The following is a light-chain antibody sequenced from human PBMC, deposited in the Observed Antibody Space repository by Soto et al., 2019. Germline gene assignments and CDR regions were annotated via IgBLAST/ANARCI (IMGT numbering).Light chain of an antibody. J-gene: IGLJ2*01. CDR1: SSDVGTYNY. V-gene: IGLV2-14*01. CDR2: EVS. CDR3: SSFTTSSTVL. Sequence: QSALTQPTSVSGSPGQSITISCTGTSSDVGTYNYVSWYQQHPGKAPKLMIYEVSNRPSGVSDRFSGSKSGNTASLTISGLQAEDEGDYYCSSFTTSSTVLFGGGTKLTVL.